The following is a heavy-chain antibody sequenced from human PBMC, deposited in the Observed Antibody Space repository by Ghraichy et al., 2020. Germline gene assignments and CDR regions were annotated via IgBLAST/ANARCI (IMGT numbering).Heavy chain of an antibody. CDR2: TYYRSKWYY. Sequence: SQTLSLTCAISGDSVSSNSAAWNWIRQSPSRGLEWLGRTYYRSKWYYDYAVSVNSRITINPDTSKNQFSLQLNSVTPDDTAVYYCARDRKLAVTGTWNDAFDIWGQGTMVTVSS. J-gene: IGHJ3*02. V-gene: IGHV6-1*01. CDR3: ARDRKLAVTGTWNDAFDI. CDR1: GDSVSSNSAA. D-gene: IGHD6-19*01.